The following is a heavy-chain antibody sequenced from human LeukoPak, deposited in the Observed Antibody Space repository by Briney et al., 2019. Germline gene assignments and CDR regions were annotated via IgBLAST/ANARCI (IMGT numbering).Heavy chain of an antibody. J-gene: IGHJ4*02. CDR3: ARESYYYGSGISQRRPFDY. D-gene: IGHD3-10*01. V-gene: IGHV5-51*03. Sequence: PGESLKISCKASGYTFTSYWIGWVRQMPGKGLEWMGIIYPGDSDTRYSPSFQGQITISADKSISTAYLQWSSLKASGTAMYYCARESYYYGSGISQRRPFDYWGQGTLVTVSS. CDR2: IYPGDSDT. CDR1: GYTFTSYW.